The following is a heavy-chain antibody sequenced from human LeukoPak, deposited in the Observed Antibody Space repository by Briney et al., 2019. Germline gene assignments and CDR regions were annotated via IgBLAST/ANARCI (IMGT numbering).Heavy chain of an antibody. CDR3: VRTYDRSGHYYPDY. CDR2: IYPGDSDT. Sequence: GESLKISCKGSGYSFPTYWIGWVRQMPGKGLEWMGFIYPGDSDTKYSPSFQGQVSISVDESISTASLQWSSLKASDTAMYYCVRTYDRSGHYYPDYWGQGTLVTVSS. D-gene: IGHD3-22*01. J-gene: IGHJ4*02. V-gene: IGHV5-51*01. CDR1: GYSFPTYW.